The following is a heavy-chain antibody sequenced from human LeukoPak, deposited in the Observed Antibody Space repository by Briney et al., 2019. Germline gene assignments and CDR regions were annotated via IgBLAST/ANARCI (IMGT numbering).Heavy chain of an antibody. Sequence: SETLSPTCTVSGGSISSGGYYWSWIRQHPGKGLEWIGYIYYSGSTYYNPSLKSRVTISVDTSKNQFSLKLSSVTAADTAVYYCARENYYGSGTAEDYWGQGTLVTVSS. V-gene: IGHV4-31*03. CDR2: IYYSGST. CDR3: ARENYYGSGTAEDY. J-gene: IGHJ4*02. CDR1: GGSISSGGYY. D-gene: IGHD3-10*01.